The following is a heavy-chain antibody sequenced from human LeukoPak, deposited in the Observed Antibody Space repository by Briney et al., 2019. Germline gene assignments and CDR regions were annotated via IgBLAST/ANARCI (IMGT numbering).Heavy chain of an antibody. V-gene: IGHV4-34*01. Sequence: SETLSLTCAVYGGSFSGYYWGWIRQPPGKGLEWIGEINHSGSTNYNPSLKSRVTISVDTSKNQFSLKLSSVTAADTAVYYCARGYPLRKPTGLRPYYYYMDVWGKGTTVTVSS. CDR3: ARGYPLRKPTGLRPYYYYMDV. CDR1: GGSFSGYY. CDR2: INHSGST. D-gene: IGHD3-9*01. J-gene: IGHJ6*03.